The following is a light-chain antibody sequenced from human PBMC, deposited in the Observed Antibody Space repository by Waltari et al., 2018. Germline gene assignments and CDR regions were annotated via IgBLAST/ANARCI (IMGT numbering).Light chain of an antibody. CDR3: QQRSIWPPLT. J-gene: IGKJ4*01. V-gene: IGKV3-11*01. CDR1: QSVSRY. CDR2: DAS. Sequence: EIVLTQSPATLSLSPGERATLSCRASQSVSRYLAWYQQKPGQAPRLLNSDASNRATGIPARFSGSGSGTDFTLTISSLEPEDSAVYYCQQRSIWPPLTFGGGTKVEIK.